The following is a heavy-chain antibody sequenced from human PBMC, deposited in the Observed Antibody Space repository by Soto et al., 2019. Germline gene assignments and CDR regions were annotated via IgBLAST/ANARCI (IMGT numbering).Heavy chain of an antibody. J-gene: IGHJ6*02. CDR1: GYTFTSYD. Sequence: QVQLVQSGAEVKKPGASVKVSCKASGYTFTSYDINWVRQATGQGLEWMGWMNPNSGNTGYAQKFQGRVTMTRNTSXXTXYXELSSLRSEDTAVYYCARGGQGLTTVIYYYYYGMDVWGQGTTVTVSS. D-gene: IGHD4-17*01. V-gene: IGHV1-8*01. CDR3: ARGGQGLTTVIYYYYYGMDV. CDR2: MNPNSGNT.